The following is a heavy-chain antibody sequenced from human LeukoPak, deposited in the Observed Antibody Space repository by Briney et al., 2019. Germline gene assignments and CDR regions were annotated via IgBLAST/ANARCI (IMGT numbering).Heavy chain of an antibody. CDR2: INPSGDST. CDR1: GYSFSSYY. V-gene: IGHV1-46*01. CDR3: ARENDYGNNWFDP. Sequence: ASVKVSCKASGYSFSSYYMHWVRQAPGQGLEWMGIINPSGDSTTYAQKFQGRVTMTRDTSTRTVYMELSSLRSDDTAVYCCARENDYGNNWFDPWGQGTLVTVSS. D-gene: IGHD4-17*01. J-gene: IGHJ5*02.